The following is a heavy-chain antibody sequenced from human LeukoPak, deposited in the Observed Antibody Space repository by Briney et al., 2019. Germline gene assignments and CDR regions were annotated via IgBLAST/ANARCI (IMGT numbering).Heavy chain of an antibody. J-gene: IGHJ4*02. V-gene: IGHV1-69*13. Sequence: ASVKVSCKASGGTFSSYAISWVRQAPGQGLEWMGGIIPIFGTANYTQKFQGRVTITADESTSTAYMELSSLRSEDTAVYYCARGGCSSTSCYDGYWGQGTLVTASS. CDR3: ARGGCSSTSCYDGY. CDR2: IIPIFGTA. D-gene: IGHD2-2*01. CDR1: GGTFSSYA.